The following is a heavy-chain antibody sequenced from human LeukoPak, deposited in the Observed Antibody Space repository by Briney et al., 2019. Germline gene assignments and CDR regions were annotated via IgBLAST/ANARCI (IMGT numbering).Heavy chain of an antibody. CDR1: GGSISSYY. CDR3: ARDRYYYDTSAYYSAFET. Sequence: PSETLSLTCTVSGGSISSYYWSWIRQPPGKGLGWIGYIYYSGSTNYNRSLKSRVTMSVDASKKQFSLKLTSVTAADTAIYFCARDRYYYDTSAYYSAFETWGQGTMVTVSS. D-gene: IGHD3-22*01. V-gene: IGHV4-59*12. CDR2: IYYSGST. J-gene: IGHJ3*02.